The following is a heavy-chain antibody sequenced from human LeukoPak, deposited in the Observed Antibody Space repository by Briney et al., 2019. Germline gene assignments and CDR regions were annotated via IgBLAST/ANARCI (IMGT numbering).Heavy chain of an antibody. CDR3: ARDGWLDYYYYMDV. V-gene: IGHV3-23*01. J-gene: IGHJ6*03. CDR2: ISGSGGST. D-gene: IGHD6-19*01. Sequence: GGSLRLSCAASGFTFSSYAMSWVRQAPGKGLEWVSAISGSGGSTYYADSVKGRFTISRDNAKNSLYLQMNSLRAEDTAVYYCARDGWLDYYYYMDVWGKGTTVTVSS. CDR1: GFTFSSYA.